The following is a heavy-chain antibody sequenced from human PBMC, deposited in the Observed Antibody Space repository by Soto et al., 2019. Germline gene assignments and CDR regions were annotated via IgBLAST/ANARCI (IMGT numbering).Heavy chain of an antibody. D-gene: IGHD6-25*01. CDR3: AKEPSESIAAPLFYY. CDR1: GFTFSSYG. V-gene: IGHV3-30*18. Sequence: GGSLRLSCAASGFTFSSYGMHWARQAPGKGLEWVAVISYDGSNKYYADSVKGRFTISRDNSKNTLYLQMNSLRAEDTAVYYCAKEPSESIAAPLFYYWGQGTLVTVSS. J-gene: IGHJ4*02. CDR2: ISYDGSNK.